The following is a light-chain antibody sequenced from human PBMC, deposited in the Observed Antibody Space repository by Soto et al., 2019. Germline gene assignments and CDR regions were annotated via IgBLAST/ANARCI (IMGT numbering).Light chain of an antibody. CDR1: SSDVGGYNF. J-gene: IGLJ3*02. CDR3: NSYTSSRTLV. Sequence: QSALTQPASVSGSPGQSITISCTGTSSDVGGYNFVSWYQQHPGKAPKLMIYEVSNRPSGVSNRFSGSKSGNTASLTISGLQAEDEADYYCNSYTSSRTLVFGGGNKLTVL. V-gene: IGLV2-14*01. CDR2: EVS.